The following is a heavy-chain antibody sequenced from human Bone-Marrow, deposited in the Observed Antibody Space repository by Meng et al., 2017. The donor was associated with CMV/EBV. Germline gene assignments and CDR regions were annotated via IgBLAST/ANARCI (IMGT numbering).Heavy chain of an antibody. J-gene: IGHJ4*02. CDR3: AVTYYYDSSGYYSFDY. V-gene: IGHV1-18*01. CDR1: GYTFTSYG. CDR2: ISAYNGNT. D-gene: IGHD3-22*01. Sequence: QVPLVRSGAEVKKPWASVKVSCKASGYTFTSYGISWVRQAPGQGLEWMGWISAYNGNTNYAQKLQGRVTMTTDTSTSTAYMELRSLRSDDTAVYYCAVTYYYDSSGYYSFDYWGQGTLVTVSS.